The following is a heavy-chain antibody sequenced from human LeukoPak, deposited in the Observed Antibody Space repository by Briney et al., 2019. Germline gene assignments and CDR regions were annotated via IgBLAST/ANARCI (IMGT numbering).Heavy chain of an antibody. Sequence: GGSLRLSCAASGFVFSRYEMNWVRQAPGKGLEWVSYISDSSSTIYYGDSVKGRFTISRDNAKNSLYLQMNSLRAEDTAVYYCAKSGLNRFDYWGQGTLVTVSS. CDR2: ISDSSSTI. D-gene: IGHD2-15*01. J-gene: IGHJ4*02. V-gene: IGHV3-48*03. CDR1: GFVFSRYE. CDR3: AKSGLNRFDY.